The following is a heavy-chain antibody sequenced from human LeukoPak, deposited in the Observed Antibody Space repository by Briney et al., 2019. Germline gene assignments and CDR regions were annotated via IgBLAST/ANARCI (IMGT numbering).Heavy chain of an antibody. J-gene: IGHJ4*02. Sequence: SETLSLTCAVSGGSVSSSNWWSWVRQAPGKGLEWIGEISYSGSTNYNPSLKSRVTVSVDKSKNQLSLELSSVTAADTAVYYCARGGSWYLSFWGQGTLVTVSS. CDR3: ARGGSWYLSF. V-gene: IGHV4-4*02. CDR1: GGSVSSSNW. CDR2: ISYSGST. D-gene: IGHD6-13*01.